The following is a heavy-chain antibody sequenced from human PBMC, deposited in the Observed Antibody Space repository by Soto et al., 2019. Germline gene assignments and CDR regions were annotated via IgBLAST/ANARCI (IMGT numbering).Heavy chain of an antibody. CDR2: IYSGGTT. Sequence: PGGSLRLSCAVSGFTVSYNNMNWVRQAPGKGLEWVSIIYSGGTTYYADSVKGRFSISRDNSKNTLYLQMNSLRAEDTAVEDCAGAPNPYYFDYWGQGTLVTVSS. J-gene: IGHJ4*02. CDR3: AGAPNPYYFDY. V-gene: IGHV3-66*01. CDR1: GFTVSYNN.